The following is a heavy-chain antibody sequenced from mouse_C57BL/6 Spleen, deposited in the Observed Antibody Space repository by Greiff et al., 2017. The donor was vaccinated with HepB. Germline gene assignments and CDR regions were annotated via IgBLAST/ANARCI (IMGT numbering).Heavy chain of an antibody. J-gene: IGHJ2*01. CDR2: IDPSDSYT. D-gene: IGHD1-1*01. CDR1: GYTFTSYW. Sequence: QVQLQQPGAELVRPGTSVKLSCKASGYTFTSYWMHWVKQRPGQGLEWIGVIDPSDSYTNYNQKFKGKATLTVDTSSSTAYMQLSSLTSEDSAVYYCASYDYGSSYGYFDYWGQGTTLTVSS. CDR3: ASYDYGSSYGYFDY. V-gene: IGHV1-59*01.